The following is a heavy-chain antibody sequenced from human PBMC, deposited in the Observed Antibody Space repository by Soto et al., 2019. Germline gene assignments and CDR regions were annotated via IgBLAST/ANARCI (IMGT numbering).Heavy chain of an antibody. CDR2: ISGVSDFI. V-gene: IGHV3-21*01. J-gene: IGHJ4*02. CDR1: GFSFRSYS. CDR3: ARDHLLIAAPGSLIDY. Sequence: GGSLRLSCAGSGFSFRSYSMNWVRQAPGKGLEWISSISGVSDFIDYADSVRGRFTVSRNNAKNSVYLHMNSLRAEDTAVYYCARDHLLIAAPGSLIDYWGQGTLVTVPQ. D-gene: IGHD6-25*01.